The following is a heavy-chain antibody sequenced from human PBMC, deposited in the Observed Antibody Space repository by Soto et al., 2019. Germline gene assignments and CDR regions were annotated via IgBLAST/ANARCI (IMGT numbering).Heavy chain of an antibody. CDR2: IDWDDDK. CDR1: GFSLSTSGMR. Sequence: SGPTLVNPTQTLTLTCTFSGFSLSTSGMRVSWIRQPPGKALEWLARIDWDDDKFYSTSLKTRLTISKDTSKIQVVLTMTNMDHVDTATYYCARVQGGYYDSSGYLDYWGQGTLVTVSS. CDR3: ARVQGGYYDSSGYLDY. J-gene: IGHJ4*02. V-gene: IGHV2-70*04. D-gene: IGHD3-22*01.